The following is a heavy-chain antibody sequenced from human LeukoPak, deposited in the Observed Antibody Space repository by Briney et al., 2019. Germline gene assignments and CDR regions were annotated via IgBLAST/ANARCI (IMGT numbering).Heavy chain of an antibody. J-gene: IGHJ6*02. Sequence: PGGSLRLSCAASGFTFSSYWMSWVRQAPGKGLEWVANIKQDGSEKYYVDSVKGRFTISRDNAKNSLYLQMNSLRAEDTAVYYCARDRDDYVWGSYRYYGYYHYGMDVWGQGTTVTVSS. CDR3: ARDRDDYVWGSYRYYGYYHYGMDV. CDR2: IKQDGSEK. D-gene: IGHD3-16*02. V-gene: IGHV3-7*01. CDR1: GFTFSSYW.